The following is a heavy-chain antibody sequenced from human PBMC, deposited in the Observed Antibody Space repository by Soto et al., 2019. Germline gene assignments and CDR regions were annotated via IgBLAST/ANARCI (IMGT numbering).Heavy chain of an antibody. CDR1: GGSFSGYY. V-gene: IGHV4-34*01. Sequence: SETLSLTCAVYGGSFSGYYWSWIRQPPGKGLEWIGEINHSGSTNYNPSLKSRVTISVDTSKNQFSLKLSSVTAADTAVYYWARGITMVRGVTAGYWGQGTLVTVSS. D-gene: IGHD3-10*01. J-gene: IGHJ4*02. CDR2: INHSGST. CDR3: ARGITMVRGVTAGY.